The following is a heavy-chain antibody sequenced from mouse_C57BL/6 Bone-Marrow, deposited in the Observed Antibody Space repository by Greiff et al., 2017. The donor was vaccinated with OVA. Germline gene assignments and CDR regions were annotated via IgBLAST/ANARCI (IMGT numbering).Heavy chain of an antibody. J-gene: IGHJ2*01. CDR3: ARFEAHYPCYFDV. D-gene: IGHD1-2*01. CDR2: IYPGSGNT. CDR1: GYSFTSYY. V-gene: IGHV1-66*01. Sequence: QVQLQQSGPELVKPGASVKISCKASGYSFTSYYIHWVKQRPGQGLEWIGWIYPGSGNTKYNEKFKGKATLTADTSSSTAYMQLSSLTSEDSAVYYCARFEAHYPCYFDVWGKGTTLTVSS.